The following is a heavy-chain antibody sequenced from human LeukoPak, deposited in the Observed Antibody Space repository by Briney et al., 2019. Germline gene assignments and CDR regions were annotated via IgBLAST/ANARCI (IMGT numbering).Heavy chain of an antibody. Sequence: SETLSLTCAVYGGSFSGYYWSWIRQPPGKGLEWIGEINHSGSTNYNPSLKSRVTISVDTSKNQFSLKLSSVTAADTAVYYCARHLYCSSTSCYSFDYWDQGTLVTVSS. V-gene: IGHV4-34*01. J-gene: IGHJ4*02. CDR1: GGSFSGYY. D-gene: IGHD2-2*01. CDR2: INHSGST. CDR3: ARHLYCSSTSCYSFDY.